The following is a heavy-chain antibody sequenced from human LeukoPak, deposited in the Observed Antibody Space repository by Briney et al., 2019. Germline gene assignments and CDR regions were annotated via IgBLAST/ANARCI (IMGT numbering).Heavy chain of an antibody. CDR2: ISSSSSYI. CDR3: ARDSRGPVVGSYYYYMDV. J-gene: IGHJ6*03. CDR1: GFTFSSYS. D-gene: IGHD1-26*01. Sequence: PGGSLRLSCAASGFTFSSYSMNWVRQAPGKGLEWVSSISSSSSYIYYADSVKGRFTISRDNAKNSLYLQMNSLRAEDTAVYYCARDSRGPVVGSYYYYMDVWGKGTTVTVSS. V-gene: IGHV3-21*01.